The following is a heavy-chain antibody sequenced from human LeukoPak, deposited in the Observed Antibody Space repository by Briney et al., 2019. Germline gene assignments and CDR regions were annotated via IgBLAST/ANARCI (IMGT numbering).Heavy chain of an antibody. J-gene: IGHJ4*02. Sequence: PGGSLRLSCVASGFTFSSYWMHWVRHAPGKGLVWVSRMNSDGSSTTYADSVKGRFTISRDNAENTLYLQMNSLRAEDTAMYYCARQYSYDSSGYYPWDYWGQGTLVTVSS. V-gene: IGHV3-74*01. CDR3: ARQYSYDSSGYYPWDY. CDR2: MNSDGSST. CDR1: GFTFSSYW. D-gene: IGHD3-22*01.